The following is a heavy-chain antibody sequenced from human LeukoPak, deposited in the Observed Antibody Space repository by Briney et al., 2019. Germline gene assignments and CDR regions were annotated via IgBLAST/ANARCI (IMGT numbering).Heavy chain of an antibody. CDR3: VREGVATIDFHH. J-gene: IGHJ4*02. Sequence: PSETLSLTCSVSGGSFSSYYWTWIRQPPGKGLEWVSVIYSGGSTYYADSVKGRFTISRDNSKNTLYLQMNSLRAEDTAIYYCVREGVATIDFHHWGQGILVTVSS. CDR1: GGSFSSYY. V-gene: IGHV3-53*01. D-gene: IGHD5-24*01. CDR2: IYSGGST.